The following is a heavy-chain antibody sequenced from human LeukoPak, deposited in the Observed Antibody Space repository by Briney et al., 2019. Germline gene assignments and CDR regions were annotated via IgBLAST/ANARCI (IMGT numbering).Heavy chain of an antibody. D-gene: IGHD2-15*01. V-gene: IGHV4-34*01. Sequence: PSETLSLTCAVYGGSFSGYYWSWIRQPPGKGLEWIGEINHSGSTNYNPSLKSRVTISVDTSKNQFSLKLSSVTAADTAVYYCARDGKIGPLIGYCSGGTCYNYYGMDVWGQGTTVTVSS. CDR3: ARDGKIGPLIGYCSGGTCYNYYGMDV. J-gene: IGHJ6*02. CDR1: GGSFSGYY. CDR2: INHSGST.